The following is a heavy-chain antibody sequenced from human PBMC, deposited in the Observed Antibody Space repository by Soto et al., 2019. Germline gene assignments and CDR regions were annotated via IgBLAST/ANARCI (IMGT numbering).Heavy chain of an antibody. D-gene: IGHD3-22*01. CDR2: ISGSGGST. V-gene: IGHV3-23*01. J-gene: IGHJ4*02. CDR1: GFTFSSYA. CDR3: AKDWMGYYYDSSGYYLLDY. Sequence: EVQLLESGGGLVQPGGSLRLSCAASGFTFSSYAMSWVRQAPGKGLEWVSAISGSGGSTYYADSVKGRFTISRDNSKNTLYLQMNSLRAEDTAVYYCAKDWMGYYYDSSGYYLLDYWGQGTLVTVSS.